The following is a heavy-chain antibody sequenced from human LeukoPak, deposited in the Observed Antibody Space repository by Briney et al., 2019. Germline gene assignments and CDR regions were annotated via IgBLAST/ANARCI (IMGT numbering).Heavy chain of an antibody. CDR3: ARDLYVYMDV. CDR2: IYYSGST. CDR1: GGSISSYY. J-gene: IGHJ6*03. D-gene: IGHD3-16*01. Sequence: SETLPPTCTVSGGSISSYYWSWIRQPPGKGLEWIGYIYYSGSTNYNPSLKSRVTISEDTSKNQFSLKLSSVTAADTAVYYCARDLYVYMDVWGKGTTVTVSS. V-gene: IGHV4-59*01.